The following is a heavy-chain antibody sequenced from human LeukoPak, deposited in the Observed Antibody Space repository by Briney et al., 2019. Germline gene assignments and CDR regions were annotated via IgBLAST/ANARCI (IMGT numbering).Heavy chain of an antibody. CDR3: ARDQSPTYYDFWSGYSASI. D-gene: IGHD3-3*01. CDR2: IYHSGST. CDR1: GYSISSGYY. V-gene: IGHV4-38-2*02. J-gene: IGHJ3*02. Sequence: SETLSLTCAVSGYSISSGYYWGWIRQPPGKGLEWIGSIYHSGSTYYNPSLKSRVTISVDTSKNQFSLKLSSVTAANTAVYYCARDQSPTYYDFWSGYSASIWGQGTMVTVSS.